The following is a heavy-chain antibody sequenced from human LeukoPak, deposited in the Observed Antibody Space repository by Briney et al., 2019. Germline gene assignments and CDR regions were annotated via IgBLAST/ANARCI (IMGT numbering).Heavy chain of an antibody. CDR1: GYSISSGYY. J-gene: IGHJ4*02. CDR2: IYHSGRT. Sequence: SETLSLTCTVSGYSISSGYYWGWIRQPPGKGLEWIGSIYHSGRTSYNPSLKSRVTISVDTSKNQFSLKLTSVTAADTAVYYCARRRGGGLVGATSRHFDYWGQGTLVTVSS. V-gene: IGHV4-38-2*02. CDR3: ARRRGGGLVGATSRHFDY. D-gene: IGHD1-26*01.